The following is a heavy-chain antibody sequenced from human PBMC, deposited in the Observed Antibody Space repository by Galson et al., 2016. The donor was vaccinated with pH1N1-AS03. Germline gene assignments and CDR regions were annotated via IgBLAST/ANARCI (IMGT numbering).Heavy chain of an antibody. V-gene: IGHV3-74*01. Sequence: SLRLSCAASGIIFNNHWMHWVRQPPGEGLVWVSRIDNDGRNTDYADSVKGRFIISRDNAKNTQYLEMNSLRVEDTSVYYCARDGMRGDACDIWGQGTMVTVSP. D-gene: IGHD1-1*01. J-gene: IGHJ3*02. CDR3: ARDGMRGDACDI. CDR2: IDNDGRNT. CDR1: GIIFNNHW.